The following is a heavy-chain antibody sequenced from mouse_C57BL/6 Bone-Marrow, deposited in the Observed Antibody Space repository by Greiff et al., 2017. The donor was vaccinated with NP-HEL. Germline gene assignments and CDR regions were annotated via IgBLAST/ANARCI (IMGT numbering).Heavy chain of an antibody. Sequence: QVQLQQSGAGLVKPWASVTISCTASGYSFTSYCMNWVKQRPGKGLEWIGQIYPGDGDTNYNGKFKGKATLTADKSSSTAFMQLSSLTSEDSAVYFCARYYGSSYYYDYWGRGNTLTVSS. V-gene: IGHV1-80*01. CDR3: ARYYGSSYYYDY. J-gene: IGHJ2*01. D-gene: IGHD1-1*01. CDR2: IYPGDGDT. CDR1: GYSFTSYC.